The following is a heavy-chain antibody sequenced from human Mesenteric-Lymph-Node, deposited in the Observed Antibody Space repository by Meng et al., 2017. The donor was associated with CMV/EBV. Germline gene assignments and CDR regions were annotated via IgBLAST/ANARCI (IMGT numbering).Heavy chain of an antibody. J-gene: IGHJ4*02. D-gene: IGHD1-26*01. CDR3: ARVVSGSYYEFYYFDY. CDR2: ISAYNGNT. Sequence: GYTFSSYGISWVRQATGQGREWMGWISAYNGNTNYAQKLQGRVTMTTDTSTSTAYMELRSLRSDDTAVYYCARVVSGSYYEFYYFDYWGQGTLVTVSS. CDR1: GYTFSSYG. V-gene: IGHV1-18*04.